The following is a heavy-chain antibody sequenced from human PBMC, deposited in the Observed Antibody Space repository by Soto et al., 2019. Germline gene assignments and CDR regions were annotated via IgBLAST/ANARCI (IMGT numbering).Heavy chain of an antibody. CDR3: ARMYYYDSSGYYLDY. CDR2: INHSGST. Sequence: PSETLSLTCAVYGGSFSGYYWSWIRQPPGKGLEWFGEINHSGSTNYNPSLKSRVTISVDTSKNQFSLKLSSVTAADTAVYYCARMYYYDSSGYYLDYWGQGTLVTVS. V-gene: IGHV4-34*01. CDR1: GGSFSGYY. J-gene: IGHJ4*02. D-gene: IGHD3-22*01.